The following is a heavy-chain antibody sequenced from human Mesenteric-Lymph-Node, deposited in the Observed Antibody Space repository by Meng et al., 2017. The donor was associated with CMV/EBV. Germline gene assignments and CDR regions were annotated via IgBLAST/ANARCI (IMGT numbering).Heavy chain of an antibody. V-gene: IGHV4-59*12. CDR2: IFYTGRT. Sequence: SETLSLTCTVSGASISDYYWNWIRQSPGKGLEWIGQIFYTGRTTYNPSLESRVTISIDRYKRQFSLKVSSVTAADTAMYYCVRITSSSRPNFDHWGQGTLVTVSS. CDR3: VRITSSSRPNFDH. J-gene: IGHJ4*02. CDR1: GASISDYY. D-gene: IGHD3-10*01.